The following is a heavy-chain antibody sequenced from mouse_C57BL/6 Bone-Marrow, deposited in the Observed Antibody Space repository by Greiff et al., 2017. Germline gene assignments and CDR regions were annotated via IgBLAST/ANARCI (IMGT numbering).Heavy chain of an antibody. CDR2: ISSGGGYI. V-gene: IGHV5-9-1*02. J-gene: IGHJ3*01. Sequence: DVMLVESGEGLVKPGGSLKLSCAASGFTFSSYAMSWVRQTPEKRLEWVAYISSGGGYIYYADSVKGRFTISRDNARNTLYLQMSSLKSEDTAMYYGTSDGGYPPWFAYWGQGTLVTVSA. CDR3: TSDGGYPPWFAY. CDR1: GFTFSSYA. D-gene: IGHD2-3*01.